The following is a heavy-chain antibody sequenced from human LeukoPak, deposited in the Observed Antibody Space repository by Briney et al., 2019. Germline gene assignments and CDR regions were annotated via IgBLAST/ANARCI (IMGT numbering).Heavy chain of an antibody. CDR1: GFTFSSYW. D-gene: IGHD6-19*01. Sequence: GGSLRLSCAASGFTFSSYWMNWVREAPGKGLQWVATIKHDGTEKDYVDSVKGRFTISRDNAKNSLYLQMNSLRAEDTALYYCARDRFGSGWSFDYWGQGTLVTVSS. CDR2: IKHDGTEK. V-gene: IGHV3-7*04. J-gene: IGHJ4*02. CDR3: ARDRFGSGWSFDY.